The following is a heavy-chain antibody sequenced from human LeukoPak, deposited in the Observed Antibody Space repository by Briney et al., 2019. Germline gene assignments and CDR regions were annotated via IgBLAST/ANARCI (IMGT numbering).Heavy chain of an antibody. V-gene: IGHV3-21*01. CDR1: GFTFSNYS. Sequence: PGGSLRLSCAASGFTFSNYSMNWVRQAPGKGLEWVSSISSSSGYISYADSVKGRFTMSRDNAKNSLYLQMNSLRAEDTAVYYCARDPELELLYYFDYWGQGTLVTVSS. CDR2: ISSSSGYI. J-gene: IGHJ4*02. CDR3: ARDPELELLYYFDY. D-gene: IGHD1-7*01.